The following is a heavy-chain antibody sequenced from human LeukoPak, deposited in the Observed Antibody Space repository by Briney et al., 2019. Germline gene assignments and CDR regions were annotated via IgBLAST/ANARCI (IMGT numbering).Heavy chain of an antibody. V-gene: IGHV4-59*01. J-gene: IGHJ4*02. Sequence: SGTLSLTCTVSGGSISSYYWSWIRQPPGKGLEWIGYIYYSGSTNYNPSLKSRVTISVDTSKNQFSLKLSSVTAADTAVYYCARGTAIGVDYWGQGTLVTVSS. D-gene: IGHD2-21*02. CDR1: GGSISSYY. CDR3: ARGTAIGVDY. CDR2: IYYSGST.